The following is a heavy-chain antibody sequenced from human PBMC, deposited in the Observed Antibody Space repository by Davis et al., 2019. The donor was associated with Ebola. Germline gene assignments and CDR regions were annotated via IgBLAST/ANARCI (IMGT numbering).Heavy chain of an antibody. Sequence: SVKVSCKASGYTFTSYGISWVRQAPGQGLEWMGGIIPIFGTANYAQKFQGRVTITADKSTSTAYMELSSLRSEDTAVYYCARDLYGSYYYYGMDVWGQGTTVTVSS. CDR2: IIPIFGTA. CDR3: ARDLYGSYYYYGMDV. CDR1: GYTFTSYG. D-gene: IGHD4-17*01. V-gene: IGHV1-69*06. J-gene: IGHJ6*02.